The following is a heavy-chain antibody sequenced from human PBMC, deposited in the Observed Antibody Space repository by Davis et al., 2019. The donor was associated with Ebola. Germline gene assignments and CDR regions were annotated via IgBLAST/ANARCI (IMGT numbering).Heavy chain of an antibody. CDR1: GITFRDHY. J-gene: IGHJ6*02. D-gene: IGHD6-6*01. V-gene: IGHV3-11*01. CDR3: ARALAARRYYYGMDV. CDR2: ISSSGSTI. Sequence: SLKIHCAGPGITFRDHYMRGIRQAPGTGLEWVSYISSSGSTIYYADAVKGRFTISRDNAKNSLYLKMNSLRAENTAVYYCARALAARRYYYGMDVWGQGTTVTVSS.